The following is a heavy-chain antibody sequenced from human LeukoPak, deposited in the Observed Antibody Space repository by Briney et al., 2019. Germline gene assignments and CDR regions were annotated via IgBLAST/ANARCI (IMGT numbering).Heavy chain of an antibody. CDR2: IHHSGST. CDR1: GGSISSGGYS. CDR3: ARVVVTYAAFYFDY. V-gene: IGHV4-30-2*01. Sequence: PSETLSLTCAVPGGSISSGGYSWSWIRQPPGKGLEWIANIHHSGSTFYNPSLKSRVTVSVDRSKNQFSLNLTSVTAADTAVYYCARVVVTYAAFYFDYWGQGALVTVSS. D-gene: IGHD2-21*02. J-gene: IGHJ4*02.